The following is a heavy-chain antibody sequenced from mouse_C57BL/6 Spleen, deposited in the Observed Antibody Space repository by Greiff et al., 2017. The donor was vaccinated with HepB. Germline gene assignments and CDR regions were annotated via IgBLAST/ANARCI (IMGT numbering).Heavy chain of an antibody. D-gene: IGHD2-3*01. CDR3: AKGPDGYYGWFAY. J-gene: IGHJ3*01. CDR2: IDPSDSET. V-gene: IGHV1-52*01. CDR1: GYTFTSYW. Sequence: QVQLQQPGAELVRPGSSVKLSCKASGYTFTSYWMHWVKQRPIQGLEWIGNIDPSDSETHYNQKFKDKATLTVDKSSSTAYMQLSSLTSEYSAVYYCAKGPDGYYGWFAYWGQGTLVTVSA.